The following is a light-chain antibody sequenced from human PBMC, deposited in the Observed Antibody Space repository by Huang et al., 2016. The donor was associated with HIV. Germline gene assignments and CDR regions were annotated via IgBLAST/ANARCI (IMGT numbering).Light chain of an antibody. CDR2: AAS. V-gene: IGKV1-9*01. Sequence: SPSSLSASVGDRVTITCRASQDIISYLAWYQQKPGKVPKLLIYAASTLESGVPSRFSGSGSGTDFTLTINNLQPEDFATYYCLQLNSYPGTFGPGTNVDV. CDR3: LQLNSYPGT. J-gene: IGKJ3*01. CDR1: QDIISY.